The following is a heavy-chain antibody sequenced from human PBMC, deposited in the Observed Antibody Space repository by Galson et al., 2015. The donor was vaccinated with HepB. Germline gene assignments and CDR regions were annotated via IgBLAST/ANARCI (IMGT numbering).Heavy chain of an antibody. CDR3: AKGVGGTHTHLDY. V-gene: IGHV3-23*01. CDR1: EFTFNNYA. J-gene: IGHJ4*02. Sequence: SLRLSCAASEFTFNNYAMNWVRQAPGKGLEWVSSVSGSGDTTYYTDSVKGRFTISRDNSRNTLFLQMNSLRAEDTAVYYCAKGVGGTHTHLDYWGQGTLVTVSS. D-gene: IGHD3-10*01. CDR2: VSGSGDTT.